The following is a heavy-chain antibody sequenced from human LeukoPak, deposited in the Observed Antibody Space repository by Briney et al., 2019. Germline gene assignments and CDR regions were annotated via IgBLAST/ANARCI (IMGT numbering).Heavy chain of an antibody. CDR1: GFTFSYYY. CDR2: ISSSGSTI. Sequence: GGSLRLSCAASGFTFSYYYMSWIRQAPGKGREWVSYISSSGSTIYYADSVKGRFTISRDNAKNSLYLQMNSLRAEDTAVYYCARDHYDFWSGYPNAYYYYYMDVWGKGTTVTVSS. CDR3: ARDHYDFWSGYPNAYYYYYMDV. D-gene: IGHD3-3*01. J-gene: IGHJ6*03. V-gene: IGHV3-11*04.